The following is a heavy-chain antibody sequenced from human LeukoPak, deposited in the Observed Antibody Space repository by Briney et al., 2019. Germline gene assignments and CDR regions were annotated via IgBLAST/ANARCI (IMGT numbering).Heavy chain of an antibody. CDR3: ARGGDYYDSNGYAADAFDI. D-gene: IGHD3-22*01. J-gene: IGHJ3*02. CDR1: GGSISSGGYY. V-gene: IGHV4-31*03. CDR2: IYYSGST. Sequence: SQTLSLTCTVSGGSISSGGYYWSWIRQHPGKGLEWIGYIYYSGSTYYNPSLKSRVTISVDTSKNQFSLKLSSVTAADTAVYYCARGGDYYDSNGYAADAFDIWGPGTMVTVSS.